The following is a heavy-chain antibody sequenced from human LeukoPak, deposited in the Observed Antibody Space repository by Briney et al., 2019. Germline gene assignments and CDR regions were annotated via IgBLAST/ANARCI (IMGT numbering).Heavy chain of an antibody. J-gene: IGHJ4*02. CDR3: ARALWLGPFDY. Sequence: SETLSLTCAVYGGSFSGYYWSWIRQPPGKGLEWIGEINHSGSTNYNPSLKSRVTISVDTSKNQFSLKLSSVTAADTVVYYCARALWLGPFDYWGQGTLVTVSS. D-gene: IGHD6-19*01. V-gene: IGHV4-34*01. CDR1: GGSFSGYY. CDR2: INHSGST.